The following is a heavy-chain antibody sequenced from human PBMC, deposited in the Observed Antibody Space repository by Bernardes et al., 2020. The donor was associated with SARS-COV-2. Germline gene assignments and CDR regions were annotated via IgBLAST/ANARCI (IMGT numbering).Heavy chain of an antibody. V-gene: IGHV3-11*01. D-gene: IGHD6-19*01. CDR3: ANVAFSSVGY. J-gene: IGHJ4*02. CDR1: GFSFDDEF. Sequence: GGSLRLSCTTSGFSFDDEFMAWIRQAPGKGLEWISYISDSGSIIYYADSVRGRFTISRDNAKKSLYLQMDSLRADDSAVYFCANVAFSSVGYWGQGTLVTVSS. CDR2: ISDSGSII.